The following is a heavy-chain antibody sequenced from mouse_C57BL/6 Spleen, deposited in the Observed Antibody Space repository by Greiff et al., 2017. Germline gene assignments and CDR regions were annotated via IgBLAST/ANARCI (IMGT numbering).Heavy chain of an antibody. D-gene: IGHD1-1*01. CDR2: IDPEDGDT. Sequence: EVQLQESGAELVRPGASVKLSCTASGFNIKDYYMHWVKQRPEQGLEWIGRIDPEDGDTEYAPKFQGKATMTADTSSNIAYLQLSSLTSEDTAVYYCTTNYGQAWFAYWGQGTLVTVSA. J-gene: IGHJ3*01. CDR3: TTNYGQAWFAY. V-gene: IGHV14-1*01. CDR1: GFNIKDYY.